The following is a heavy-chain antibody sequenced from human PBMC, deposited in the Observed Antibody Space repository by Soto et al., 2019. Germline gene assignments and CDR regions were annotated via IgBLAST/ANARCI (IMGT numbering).Heavy chain of an antibody. D-gene: IGHD1-7*01. V-gene: IGHV3-30*18. Sequence: VGSLRLSCAASGFTFSSYGMHWVRQAPGKGLEWVAVISYDGSNKYYADSVKGRFTISRDNSKNTLYLQMNSLRAEDTAVYYCAKDFRVRTGTTRNCFDPWGQGTLVTVSS. CDR1: GFTFSSYG. CDR2: ISYDGSNK. J-gene: IGHJ5*02. CDR3: AKDFRVRTGTTRNCFDP.